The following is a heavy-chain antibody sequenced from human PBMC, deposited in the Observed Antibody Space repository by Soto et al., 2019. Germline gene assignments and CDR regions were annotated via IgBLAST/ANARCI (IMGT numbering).Heavy chain of an antibody. CDR2: ISAYNGNT. D-gene: IGHD3-3*01. V-gene: IGHV1-18*01. Sequence: QVQLVQSGAEVKKPGASVKVSCKASGYTFTTYCINWVRQAPGQGLEWMGWISAYNGNTNYAQKLQGRVTMTTDTSTSTAYMELRSLRSDDTAVYYCARVWVGSTFAYYYGMDVWGQGTTVTVSS. CDR3: ARVWVGSTFAYYYGMDV. J-gene: IGHJ6*02. CDR1: GYTFTTYC.